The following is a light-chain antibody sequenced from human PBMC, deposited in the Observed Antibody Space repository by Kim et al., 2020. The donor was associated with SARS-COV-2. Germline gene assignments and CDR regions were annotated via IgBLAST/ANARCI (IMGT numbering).Light chain of an antibody. V-gene: IGKV3D-15*01. CDR1: QSVSRN. Sequence: SVAAGERATLSGRASQSVSRNLCWYQQKNGQAPRLLIYGASTRATGIPARFSGSGSGTEFTLTISSLQSEDFAVYYCQQYNSWRTFGQGTRLEIK. CDR2: GAS. CDR3: QQYNSWRT. J-gene: IGKJ5*01.